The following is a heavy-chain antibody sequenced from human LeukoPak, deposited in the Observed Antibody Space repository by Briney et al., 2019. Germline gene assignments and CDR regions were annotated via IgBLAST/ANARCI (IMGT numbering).Heavy chain of an antibody. Sequence: HPGGSLRLSCAASGXTVSSNYMSWVRQAPGKGLEWVSVIYSGGSTYYADSVKGRFTISRHNYKNTLYLQMNSLRAEDTAVYYCARGGGYDSSGLSAFDIWGQGTMVTVSS. J-gene: IGHJ3*02. CDR1: GXTVSSNY. CDR2: IYSGGST. D-gene: IGHD3-22*01. V-gene: IGHV3-53*04. CDR3: ARGGGYDSSGLSAFDI.